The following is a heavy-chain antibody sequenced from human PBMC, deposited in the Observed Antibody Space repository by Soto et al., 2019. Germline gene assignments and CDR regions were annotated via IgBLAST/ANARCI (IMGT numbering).Heavy chain of an antibody. Sequence: LRLSCAASGFTFSSYAMSWVRQAPGKGLEWVSAISGSGGSTYYADSVKGRFTISRDNSKNTLYLQMNSLRAEDTAVYYCARDRSYFGSGTYPDAFDIWGQGTMVTVSS. D-gene: IGHD3-10*01. CDR1: GFTFSSYA. V-gene: IGHV3-23*01. CDR2: ISGSGGST. CDR3: ARDRSYFGSGTYPDAFDI. J-gene: IGHJ3*02.